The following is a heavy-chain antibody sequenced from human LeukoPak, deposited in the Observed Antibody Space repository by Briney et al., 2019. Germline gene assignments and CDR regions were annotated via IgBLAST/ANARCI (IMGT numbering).Heavy chain of an antibody. V-gene: IGHV3-23*01. CDR2: ISGSGGST. CDR1: GFTFSSYA. CDR3: AKVGDANSGSSADF. Sequence: GGSLRLSCAASGFTFSSYAMSWVRQAPGKGLEWVSAISGSGGSTYYADSVKGRFTISRDNSKDTLYLQMNSLRAEDTAVYYCAKVGDANSGSSADFWGQGTLVTVSS. D-gene: IGHD1-26*01. J-gene: IGHJ4*02.